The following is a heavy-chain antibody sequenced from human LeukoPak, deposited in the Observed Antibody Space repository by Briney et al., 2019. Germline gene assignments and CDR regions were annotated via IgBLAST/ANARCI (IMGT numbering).Heavy chain of an antibody. D-gene: IGHD6-13*01. J-gene: IGHJ4*02. Sequence: SVKVSCKASGGTFSSYAISWVRQAPGQGLEWMGRIILIFGTANYAQKFQGRVTITTDASTSTAYMELSSLRPEDTDVYYCARAIAAAGYFDYRGQGTLVTVSS. CDR3: ARAIAAAGYFDY. V-gene: IGHV1-69*05. CDR1: GGTFSSYA. CDR2: IILIFGTA.